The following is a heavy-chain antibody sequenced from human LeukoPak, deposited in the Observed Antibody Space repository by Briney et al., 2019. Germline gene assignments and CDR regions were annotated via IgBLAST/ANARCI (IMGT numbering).Heavy chain of an antibody. V-gene: IGHV3-15*01. Sequence: PGGSLRLSCAASGFTFSNAWTSWVRQAPGKGLEWVGRIKSKTDGGTTDYAAPVKGRFTISRDDSKNTLYLQMNSLKTEDTAVYYCTTDAGVTKDGYFDYWGQGTLVTVSS. J-gene: IGHJ4*02. CDR1: GFTFSNAW. CDR2: IKSKTDGGTT. D-gene: IGHD3-10*01. CDR3: TTDAGVTKDGYFDY.